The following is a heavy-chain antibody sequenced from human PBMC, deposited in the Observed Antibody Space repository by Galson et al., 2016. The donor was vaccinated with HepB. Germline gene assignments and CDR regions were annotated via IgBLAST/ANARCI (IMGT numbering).Heavy chain of an antibody. J-gene: IGHJ4*02. CDR2: ISSSSVYI. Sequence: SLRLSCAASGFTFSSYAMSWVRQAPGKGLEWVSCISSSSVYIWYADSVRGRFTNSRDNAKNSLYLQMDSLTAEDTAVYYCARADGFNTPFFDSWGQGTLVTVSS. CDR3: ARADGFNTPFFDS. CDR1: GFTFSSYA. D-gene: IGHD5-24*01. V-gene: IGHV3-21*01.